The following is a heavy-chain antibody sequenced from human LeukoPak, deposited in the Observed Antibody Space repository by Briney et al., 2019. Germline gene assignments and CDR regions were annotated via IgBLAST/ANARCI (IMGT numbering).Heavy chain of an antibody. CDR2: TSYNGNK. CDR3: ARHSGSGWQALGY. J-gene: IGHJ4*02. D-gene: IGHD6-19*01. V-gene: IGHV1-18*04. CDR1: GYTFSNYG. Sequence: GASVKVSCKASGYTFSNYGISWVRQAPGLGLEWMGWTSYNGNKNYAQKFQDRVTMTTDTSTTTAYMELRSLESDDTAVYYCARHSGSGWQALGYWGQGTLVTVSS.